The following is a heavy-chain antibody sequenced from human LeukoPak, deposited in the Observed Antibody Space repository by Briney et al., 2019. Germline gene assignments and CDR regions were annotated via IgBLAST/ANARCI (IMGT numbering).Heavy chain of an antibody. CDR1: GFSFSAYS. D-gene: IGHD2-2*01. V-gene: IGHV3-21*01. CDR3: ARGRGCSSISCYPDY. J-gene: IGHJ4*02. Sequence: GGSLRLSCAASGFSFSAYSINWVRLAPGKGLEWVSSISPGSSYRHYADSVKGRFTISRDNAKSSLYLQMNSLGAEDTALYYCARGRGCSSISCYPDYWGQGTLVTVPS. CDR2: ISPGSSYR.